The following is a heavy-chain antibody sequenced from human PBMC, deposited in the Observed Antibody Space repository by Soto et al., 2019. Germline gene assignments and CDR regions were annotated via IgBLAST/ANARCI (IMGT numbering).Heavy chain of an antibody. V-gene: IGHV1-69*12. CDR2: IIPIFGTA. D-gene: IGHD4-17*01. J-gene: IGHJ4*02. CDR3: ATTTAMGSYFDY. Sequence: QVQLVQSGAEVKKPGSSVKVSCKASGGTFSNYGISWVRQAPGQGHEWMGGIIPIFGTANYALQFQGRVTFTADESTSTVYMELSSLRSEDTAVYYCATTTAMGSYFDYWGQGILVTVSS. CDR1: GGTFSNYG.